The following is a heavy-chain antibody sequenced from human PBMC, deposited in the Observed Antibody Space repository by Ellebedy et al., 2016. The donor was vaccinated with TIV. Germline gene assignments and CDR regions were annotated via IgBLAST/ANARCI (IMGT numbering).Heavy chain of an antibody. CDR2: INQDGSAT. D-gene: IGHD3-9*01. V-gene: IGHV3-7*01. J-gene: IGHJ5*02. CDR3: ARETREELRYFDWSLSNWFDP. Sequence: PGGSLRLSCEVSGFIFSNYWMSWVRQAPGKGLEWVANINQDGSATNYVDSVKGRFTISRDNAKNSLYIQMTSLTVEDTAVYRFARETREELRYFDWSLSNWFDPWGQGTLVIVSS. CDR1: GFIFSNYW.